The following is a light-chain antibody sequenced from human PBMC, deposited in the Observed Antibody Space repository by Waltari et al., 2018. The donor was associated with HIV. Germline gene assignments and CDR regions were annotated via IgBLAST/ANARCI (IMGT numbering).Light chain of an antibody. CDR2: DNN. CDR3: GTWDSSLNPGGV. J-gene: IGLJ3*02. CDR1: NSNIGNNY. Sequence: QSVLTQPPSVSAAPGQKVTISCSGSNSNIGNNYVFWYQQLPGTAPKLLIYDNNKRPSGIPDRSAASKSCTSATLGITGLQTGDEAEYYCGTWDSSLNPGGVFGGGTKLTVL. V-gene: IGLV1-51*01.